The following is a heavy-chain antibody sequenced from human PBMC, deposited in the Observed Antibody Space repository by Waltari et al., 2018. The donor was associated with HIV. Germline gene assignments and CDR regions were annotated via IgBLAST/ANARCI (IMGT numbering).Heavy chain of an antibody. CDR1: GGPFSGYY. Sequence: QVQLQQWGAGLLKPSETLSLTCAVYGGPFSGYYWSWIRQPPGKGLEWIGEINHSGSTNYNPSLKSRVTISVDTSKNQFSLKLSSVSAADTAVYYCARSGGPTVTKPIDYWGQGTLVTVSS. CDR3: ARSGGPTVTKPIDY. V-gene: IGHV4-34*01. CDR2: INHSGST. J-gene: IGHJ4*02. D-gene: IGHD4-17*01.